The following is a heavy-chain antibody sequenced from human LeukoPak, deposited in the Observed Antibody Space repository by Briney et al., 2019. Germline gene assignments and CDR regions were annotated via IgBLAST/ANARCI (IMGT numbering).Heavy chain of an antibody. CDR1: GFTFSSYD. CDR3: ARGVAAAGTGNFDY. Sequence: PGGSLRLSCAASGFTFSSYDMHWVRQATGKGLEWVSAIGTAGDTYYPGSVKGRFTISRENAKNSLYLQMNSLRAGDTAVYYCARGVAAAGTGNFDYWGQGTLVTVSS. V-gene: IGHV3-13*01. J-gene: IGHJ4*02. CDR2: IGTAGDT. D-gene: IGHD6-13*01.